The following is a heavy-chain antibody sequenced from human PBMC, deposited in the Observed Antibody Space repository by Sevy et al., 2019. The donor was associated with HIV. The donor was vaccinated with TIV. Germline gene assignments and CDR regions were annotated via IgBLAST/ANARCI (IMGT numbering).Heavy chain of an antibody. CDR3: ARRVYDSSGYPQYYFDY. J-gene: IGHJ4*02. CDR2: IYPGDSDI. D-gene: IGHD3-22*01. Sequence: GESLKISCKGSGYRFTSYWIAWVRQMPGKGLEWMGIIYPGDSDIRYSPSLQGQVTISVDKSISTVYLQWSRLEASDTAMYFCARRVYDSSGYPQYYFDYWGQGTLVTVSS. V-gene: IGHV5-51*01. CDR1: GYRFTSYW.